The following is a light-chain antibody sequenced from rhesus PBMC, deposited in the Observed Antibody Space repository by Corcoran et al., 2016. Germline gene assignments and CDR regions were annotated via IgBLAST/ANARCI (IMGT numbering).Light chain of an antibody. CDR1: SSDIGGHNY. CDR3: ASYAGRNTFI. CDR2: EVS. J-gene: IGLJ1*01. Sequence: QAALTQPRSVSGSPGQSVTISCTGTSSDIGGHNYVSWYRHHPGTAPKLMVYEVSKRPSGVSDRLSGSKSGNTSSLTVSGLQAEDEADFYGASYAGRNTFIFGGGTRLTVL. V-gene: IGLV2-32*02.